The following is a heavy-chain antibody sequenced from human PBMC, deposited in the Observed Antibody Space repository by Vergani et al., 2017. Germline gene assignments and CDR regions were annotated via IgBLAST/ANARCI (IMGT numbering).Heavy chain of an antibody. V-gene: IGHV3-23*01. CDR1: GFTFSSYA. D-gene: IGHD2-21*02. Sequence: EVQLLESGGGLVQPGGSLRLSCAASGFTFSSYAMSWVRQAPGKGLEWVPAISGSGGSTYYADSVKGRFTISRDNSKNTLYLQMNSLRAEDTAVYYCAKDRTATDFWDYWGQGTLVTVSS. CDR3: AKDRTATDFWDY. J-gene: IGHJ4*02. CDR2: ISGSGGST.